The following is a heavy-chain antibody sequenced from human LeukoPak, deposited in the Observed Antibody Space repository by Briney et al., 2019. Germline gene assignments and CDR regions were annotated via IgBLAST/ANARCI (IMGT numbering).Heavy chain of an antibody. V-gene: IGHV3-20*04. CDR3: ARDQQAGGFDY. CDR1: GFNFDDYV. J-gene: IGHJ4*02. CDR2: INWNGGST. D-gene: IGHD6-13*01. Sequence: PGGALMLSCAASGFNFDDYVMSWVPQAPGKGLEWVSGINWNGGSTGYADSVKGRFTISRDNAKNSLYLQMNSLRAEDTALYYCARDQQAGGFDYWGQGTLVTVSS.